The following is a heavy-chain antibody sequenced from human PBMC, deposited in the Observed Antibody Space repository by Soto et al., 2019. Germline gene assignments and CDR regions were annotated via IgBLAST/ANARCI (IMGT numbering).Heavy chain of an antibody. CDR2: ISWNSGSI. D-gene: IGHD3-10*01. J-gene: IGHJ4*02. V-gene: IGHV3-9*01. CDR3: AKGGRSPLWFGED. Sequence: EVQLVESGGGLVQPGRSLRLSCAASGFTFDDYAMHWVRQAPGKGLEWVSGISWNSGSIGYADSVKGRFTISRDNAKNSLYLQMNSLRAEDTALYYCAKGGRSPLWFGEDWGQGTLVTVSS. CDR1: GFTFDDYA.